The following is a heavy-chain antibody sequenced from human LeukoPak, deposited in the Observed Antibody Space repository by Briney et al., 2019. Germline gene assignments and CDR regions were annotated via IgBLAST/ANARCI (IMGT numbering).Heavy chain of an antibody. Sequence: GGSLRLSCAASGFTFNSYSMNWVRQAPGRGPEWVSSISSSSSYRYYAGSVKGRFTISRDNAKNSLYLQMNSLRAEDTAVYYCARDLKFDTMVDYYYYDMDVWGQGTTVTVSS. V-gene: IGHV3-21*01. D-gene: IGHD3-10*01. CDR2: ISSSSSYR. CDR3: ARDLKFDTMVDYYYYDMDV. J-gene: IGHJ6*02. CDR1: GFTFNSYS.